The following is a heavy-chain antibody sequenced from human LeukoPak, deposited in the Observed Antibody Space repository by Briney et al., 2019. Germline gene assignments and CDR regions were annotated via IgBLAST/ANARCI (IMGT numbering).Heavy chain of an antibody. J-gene: IGHJ4*02. CDR2: MYKSGST. CDR3: ARGIESYGDYGY. Sequence: SQTLSLTCTVSGGSISGSYWGCSRQPPAKGLEWIAYMYKSGSTNYTPSLKSRVTISIDTSKNQFSLKLSSLTAADTAIYYCARGIESYGDYGYWGQGILVTVSS. CDR1: GGSISGSY. V-gene: IGHV4-59*01. D-gene: IGHD4-17*01.